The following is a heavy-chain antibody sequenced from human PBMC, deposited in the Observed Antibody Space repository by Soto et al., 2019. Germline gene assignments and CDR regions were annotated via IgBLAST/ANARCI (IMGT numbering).Heavy chain of an antibody. Sequence: EVQLLESGGGLVQPGGSLRLSCTTSGFIFANFAMNWVRQAPGRGLEWVSSISGYGGDSAYADSVKGRFTNSRDNSMNTLHLQMTTLRAEDTATYYCAKDQRGYNRPVDYWGQGTLVTVSS. J-gene: IGHJ4*02. CDR1: GFIFANFA. D-gene: IGHD2-15*01. CDR2: ISGYGGDS. V-gene: IGHV3-23*01. CDR3: AKDQRGYNRPVDY.